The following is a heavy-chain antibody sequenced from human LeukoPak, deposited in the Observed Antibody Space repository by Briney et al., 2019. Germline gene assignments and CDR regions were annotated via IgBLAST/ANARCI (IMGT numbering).Heavy chain of an antibody. CDR2: IYHSGST. CDR3: AGEARTLLS. V-gene: IGHV4-30-2*01. J-gene: IGHJ4*02. D-gene: IGHD3-9*01. Sequence: PSQTLSLTCAVSGGSISSGGYSWSWIRQPPGKGLEWIGYIYHSGSTYYNPSLKSRVTISVDRSKNQFSLKLSSVTAADTAVYYCAGEARTLLSWGQGTLVTVSS. CDR1: GGSISSGGYS.